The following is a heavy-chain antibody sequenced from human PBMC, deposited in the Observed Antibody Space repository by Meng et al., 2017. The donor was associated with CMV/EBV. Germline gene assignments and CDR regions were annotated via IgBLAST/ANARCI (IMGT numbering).Heavy chain of an antibody. CDR2: IRYDGSNK. CDR1: EFTFSSFG. CDR3: AKDRNYGPDSDYYYYGMDV. J-gene: IGHJ6*02. V-gene: IGHV3-30*02. Sequence: GESLKISCAASEFTFSSFGMHWVRQPPGKGLEWVAFIRYDGSNKKYGDSVKGRFTISRDNSKNTLYLQMNSLRAEDTAVYYCAKDRNYGPDSDYYYYGMDVWGQGTTVTVSS. D-gene: IGHD4-17*01.